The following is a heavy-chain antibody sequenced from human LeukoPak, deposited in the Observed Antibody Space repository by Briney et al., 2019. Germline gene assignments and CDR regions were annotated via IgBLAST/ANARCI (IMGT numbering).Heavy chain of an antibody. CDR2: INPNSGGT. CDR1: GYTFTGYY. V-gene: IGHV1-2*02. J-gene: IGHJ4*02. D-gene: IGHD6-19*01. Sequence: ASVKVSCKASGYTFTGYYMHWVRQAPGQGLEWMGWINPNSGGTNYAQKFQGRVTMTRDTSISTAYMELSRLRSDDTAVYYCARAGSGWYRVNYFDYWGQGTLVTVSS. CDR3: ARAGSGWYRVNYFDY.